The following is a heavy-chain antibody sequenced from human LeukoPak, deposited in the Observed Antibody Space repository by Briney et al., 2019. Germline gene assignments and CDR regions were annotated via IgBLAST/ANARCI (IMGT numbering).Heavy chain of an antibody. CDR1: GGSFSGYY. Sequence: PSETLSLTCAVYGGSFSGYYWSWIRQPPGKGLEWIGEINHSGSTNYNPSLKSRVTISVDTSKNQFSLKLSPVTAADTAVYYCARGRWYGDYWGQGTLVTVSS. CDR3: ARGRWYGDY. J-gene: IGHJ4*02. D-gene: IGHD6-13*01. V-gene: IGHV4-34*01. CDR2: INHSGST.